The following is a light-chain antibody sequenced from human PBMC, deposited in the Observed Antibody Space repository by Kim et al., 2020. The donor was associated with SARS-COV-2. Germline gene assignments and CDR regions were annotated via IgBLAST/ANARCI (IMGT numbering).Light chain of an antibody. CDR1: SIGTKK. CDR3: QVWESSTYV. CDR2: RVS. Sequence: ALQQEARISSERNSIGTKKLHWYRQRPGQGPVLVIYRVSNRPPGIPERFAGSNSGNTATLTISRGQAGDEADYYCQVWESSTYVFGTGTKVTVL. J-gene: IGLJ1*01. V-gene: IGLV3-9*01.